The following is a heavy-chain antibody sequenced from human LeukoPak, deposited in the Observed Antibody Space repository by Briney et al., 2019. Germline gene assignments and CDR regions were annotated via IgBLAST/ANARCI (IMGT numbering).Heavy chain of an antibody. D-gene: IGHD1-1*01. CDR2: IYTSGDT. J-gene: IGHJ4*02. CDR3: ARGGTVWNFDY. CDR1: GGSMISGSYY. V-gene: IGHV4-61*02. Sequence: SETLSLTCTVSGGSMISGSYYWSWIRQPAGKGLEWIGRIYTSGDTIYNPSLKSRVTISLDTSKNQFSLNLNSVAAADTAVYYCARGGTVWNFDYWGQGTLVTVSS.